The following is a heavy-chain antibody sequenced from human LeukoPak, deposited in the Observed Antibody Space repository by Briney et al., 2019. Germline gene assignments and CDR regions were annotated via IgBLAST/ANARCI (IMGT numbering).Heavy chain of an antibody. CDR2: ISGSGGST. J-gene: IGHJ4*02. CDR3: AEDPRSITMIPYYFDY. CDR1: GFTFSSYA. V-gene: IGHV3-23*01. Sequence: PGGSLRLSCAASGFTFSSYAMSWVRQAPGKGLEWVSAISGSGGSTYYADSVKGRFTISRDNSKNTLYLQMNSLRAEDTAVYYCAEDPRSITMIPYYFDYWGQGTLVTVSS. D-gene: IGHD3-22*01.